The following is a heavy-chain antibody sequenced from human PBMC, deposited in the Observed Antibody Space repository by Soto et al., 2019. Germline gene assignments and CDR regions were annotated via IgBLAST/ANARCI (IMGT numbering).Heavy chain of an antibody. CDR1: GYTFTSYG. V-gene: IGHV1-18*01. Sequence: QVQLVQSGAEVKKPGASVKVSCKASGYTFTSYGISWVRQAPGQGLEWMGWISAYNGNTNYAQKLQGRVTMTTGTSTSTAYLELRSLRYDDTAVYYCARDDTSFGVVIMEDAFDIWGQGTMVTVSS. J-gene: IGHJ3*02. CDR3: ARDDTSFGVVIMEDAFDI. CDR2: ISAYNGNT. D-gene: IGHD3-3*01.